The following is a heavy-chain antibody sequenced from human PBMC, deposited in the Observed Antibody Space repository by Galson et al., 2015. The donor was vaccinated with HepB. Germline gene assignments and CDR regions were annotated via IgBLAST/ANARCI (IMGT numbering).Heavy chain of an antibody. V-gene: IGHV3-23*01. Sequence: SLRLSCATSGFTFRRLGMTWVRQAAGKGPECVAAISMSGGSTDYADSVKGRFTISRDNSNNMLYLQMNNLRVEDTAVYYCARGTTSIDYWGQGTQVSVSS. D-gene: IGHD1-1*01. CDR3: ARGTTSIDY. J-gene: IGHJ4*02. CDR2: ISMSGGST. CDR1: GFTFRRLG.